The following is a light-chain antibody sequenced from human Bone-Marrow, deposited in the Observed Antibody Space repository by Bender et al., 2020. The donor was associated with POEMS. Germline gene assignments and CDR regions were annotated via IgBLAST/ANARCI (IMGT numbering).Light chain of an antibody. Sequence: PPSVSVAPGQTASITCEGNNIGDKNVHWYQQKSGQAPVMVIHDDNDRPSGAPGQFSGSKSGNTASLTVSGLQAEDEADYYCSSYAGSNNLPFGGGTKLTVL. V-gene: IGLV3-21*02. CDR3: SSYAGSNNLP. J-gene: IGLJ3*02. CDR2: DDN. CDR1: NIGDKN.